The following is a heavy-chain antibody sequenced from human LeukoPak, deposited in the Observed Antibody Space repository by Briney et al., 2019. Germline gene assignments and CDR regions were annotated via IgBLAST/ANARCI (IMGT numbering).Heavy chain of an antibody. CDR1: GGTFSRHA. J-gene: IGHJ6*02. CDR3: ARWIAAAGTILPDYYYGMDV. CDR2: ITPMFGTA. D-gene: IGHD6-13*01. Sequence: GASVKVSCKASGGTFSRHAISWVRQAPGQGLEWMGGITPMFGTANYAQKFQGRVTITADESTSTAYMELSSLRPEDTAVYYCARWIAAAGTILPDYYYGMDVWGQGTTVTVSS. V-gene: IGHV1-69*13.